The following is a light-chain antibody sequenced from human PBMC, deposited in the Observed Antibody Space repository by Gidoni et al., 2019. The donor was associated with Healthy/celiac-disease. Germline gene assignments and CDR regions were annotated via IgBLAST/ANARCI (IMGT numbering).Light chain of an antibody. CDR2: DAS. Sequence: EIVLTQSPATLSLSPRERATLSCRASQSVSSYLAWYQQKPGQAPRLLIYDASNRATGIPARFSGSGSGTDFTLTISSLEPEDFAVYYCQQRSNWPPPLTFGGGTKVEIK. V-gene: IGKV3-11*01. J-gene: IGKJ4*01. CDR3: QQRSNWPPPLT. CDR1: QSVSSY.